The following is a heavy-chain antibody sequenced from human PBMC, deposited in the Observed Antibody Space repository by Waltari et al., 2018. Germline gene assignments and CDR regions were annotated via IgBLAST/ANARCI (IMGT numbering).Heavy chain of an antibody. J-gene: IGHJ4*02. D-gene: IGHD4-17*01. V-gene: IGHV3-23*01. CDR1: GFTFRSYA. CDR2: ISGSGCST. Sequence: VQLLESGGGLVQSGGSLRLSCAASGFTFRSYAMTWVRQAPGEGVEWVSVISGSGCSTDYADSVKGRFTISRDNSKNTLYLQMNNLRVEDTAVYYCASSLYGDYTQIWGRVFDYWGQGTLVTVSS. CDR3: ASSLYGDYTQIWGRVFDY.